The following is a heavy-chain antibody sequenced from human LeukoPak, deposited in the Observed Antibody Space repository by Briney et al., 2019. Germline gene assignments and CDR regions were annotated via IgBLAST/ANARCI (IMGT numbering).Heavy chain of an antibody. CDR3: ARDSVDESSGYYPSGAFDL. CDR1: SGSITRHY. V-gene: IGHV4-59*11. J-gene: IGHJ3*01. CDR2: IHYGGST. D-gene: IGHD3-22*01. Sequence: SATLSRTCTVSSGSITRHYWNWFRQPPGQGLERIGYIHYGGSTNYKPSLKSRVTISVDTSKKQFSLNMSSVTAADTALYYCARDSVDESSGYYPSGAFDLWGQGTLVTVSS.